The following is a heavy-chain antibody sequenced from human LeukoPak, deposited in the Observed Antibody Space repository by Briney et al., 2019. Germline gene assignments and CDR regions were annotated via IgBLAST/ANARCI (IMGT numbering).Heavy chain of an antibody. Sequence: SETLSLTCAVYGGSFSGYHWTWIRQPPGKGLEWIGEIDPNGGTNYEPSLKNRVTMSLDTSKNQFSLKLSSVTAADTAVYYCGRGQEVRWPPPIYWGQGTLVTVSS. V-gene: IGHV4-34*01. CDR2: IDPNGGT. CDR1: GGSFSGYH. D-gene: IGHD4-23*01. J-gene: IGHJ4*02. CDR3: GRGQEVRWPPPIY.